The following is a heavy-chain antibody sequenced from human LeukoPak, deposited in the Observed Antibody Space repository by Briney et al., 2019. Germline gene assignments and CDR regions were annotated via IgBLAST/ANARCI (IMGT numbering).Heavy chain of an antibody. D-gene: IGHD1-14*01. CDR3: ARDGIKYNNDAFDI. V-gene: IGHV3-7*01. CDR2: IKQDGSEK. CDR1: GFTFSSYW. Sequence: GGSLRLSCAASGFTFSSYWMSWVRQAPGKGLEWVANIKQDGSEKYYVDSVKGRFTISRDNAKNSLYLQMNSLRAEDTAVYYCARDGIKYNNDAFDIWGQGTMVTVSS. J-gene: IGHJ3*02.